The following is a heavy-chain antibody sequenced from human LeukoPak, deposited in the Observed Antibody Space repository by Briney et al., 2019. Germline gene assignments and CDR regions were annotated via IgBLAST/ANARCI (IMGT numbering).Heavy chain of an antibody. Sequence: PGGSLRLSCAASGFTFSSYGMHWVRQAPGKGLEWVAVIWYDGSNKYYADSVKGRFTISRDNSKNTLYLQMNSLRAEDTAVYYCAREEYGLRFLEWTLVRGMDVWGQGTTVTVSS. V-gene: IGHV3-33*01. D-gene: IGHD3-3*01. CDR3: AREEYGLRFLEWTLVRGMDV. J-gene: IGHJ6*02. CDR1: GFTFSSYG. CDR2: IWYDGSNK.